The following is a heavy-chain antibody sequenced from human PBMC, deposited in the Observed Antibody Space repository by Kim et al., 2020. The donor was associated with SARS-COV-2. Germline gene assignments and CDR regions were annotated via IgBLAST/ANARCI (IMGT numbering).Heavy chain of an antibody. CDR2: IKQDGSEK. D-gene: IGHD3-22*01. Sequence: GGSLRLSCAASGFTFSSYWMSWVRQAPGKGLEWVANIKQDGSEKYYVNSVKGRFTISRDNAKNSLYLQMNSLRAEDTAVYYCARDSFYYYYDSSGVDYWGQGTLVTVSS. J-gene: IGHJ4*02. V-gene: IGHV3-7*03. CDR3: ARDSFYYYYDSSGVDY. CDR1: GFTFSSYW.